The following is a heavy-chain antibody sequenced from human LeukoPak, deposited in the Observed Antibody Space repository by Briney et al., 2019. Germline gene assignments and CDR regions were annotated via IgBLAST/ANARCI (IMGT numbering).Heavy chain of an antibody. Sequence: GRSLRLSCGASVFTFSSYAVHWVRQAPGKGLEYVSAITSDGGRTYYANSVKGRFTISRDNSKNTLYLQMGSLRAEDMGVYYCARSRGLDVHYYYYMDVWGKGTTVTVSS. D-gene: IGHD3-10*01. CDR2: ITSDGGRT. CDR1: VFTFSSYA. J-gene: IGHJ6*03. CDR3: ARSRGLDVHYYYYMDV. V-gene: IGHV3-64*01.